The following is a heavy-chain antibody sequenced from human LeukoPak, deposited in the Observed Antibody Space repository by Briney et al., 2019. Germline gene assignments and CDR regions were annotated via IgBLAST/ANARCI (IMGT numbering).Heavy chain of an antibody. CDR2: INPSGGST. D-gene: IGHD3-3*01. CDR1: GYTFTAYY. V-gene: IGHV1-46*01. Sequence: ASVKVSCKASGYTFTAYYMHWVRQAPGQGLEWMGIINPSGGSTSYAQKFQGRVTMTRDTSTSTVYMELSSLRSEDTAVYYCARVREYDFWSGYSTYGMDVWGQGTTVTVSS. CDR3: ARVREYDFWSGYSTYGMDV. J-gene: IGHJ6*02.